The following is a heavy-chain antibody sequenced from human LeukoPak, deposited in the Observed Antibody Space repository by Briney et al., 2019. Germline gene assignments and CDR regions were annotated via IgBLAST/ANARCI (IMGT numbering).Heavy chain of an antibody. V-gene: IGHV4-39*07. CDR3: ARTGNSSWYIYYYYMDV. D-gene: IGHD6-13*01. Sequence: SETLSLTCSVSGGSISSSSSYWGWIRQPPGKGLEWIGEINHSGSTNYNPSLKSRVTISVDTSKNQFSLKLSSVTAADTAVYYCARTGNSSWYIYYYYMDVWGKGTTVTISS. CDR2: INHSGST. J-gene: IGHJ6*03. CDR1: GGSISSSSSY.